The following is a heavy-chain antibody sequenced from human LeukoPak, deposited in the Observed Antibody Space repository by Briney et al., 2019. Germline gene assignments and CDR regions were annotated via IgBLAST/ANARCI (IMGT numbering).Heavy chain of an antibody. CDR1: GFTFDNYA. D-gene: IGHD2-2*01. J-gene: IGHJ6*03. CDR2: ISGSGGST. V-gene: IGHV3-23*01. Sequence: PGGSLRLSCAASGFTFDNYALSWVRQAPGKGLEWVSAISGSGGSTYYADSVKGRFTISRDNSKNTLYLQMNSLRAEDTAVYYCAKPAVEGRYYYYYMDVWGKGTTVTVSS. CDR3: AKPAVEGRYYYYYMDV.